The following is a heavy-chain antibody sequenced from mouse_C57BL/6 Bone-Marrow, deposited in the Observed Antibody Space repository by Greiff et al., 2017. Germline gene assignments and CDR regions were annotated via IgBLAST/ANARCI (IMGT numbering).Heavy chain of an antibody. CDR2: IDPSDSYT. V-gene: IGHV1-50*01. CDR3: ARDGYFGLAY. D-gene: IGHD2-3*01. CDR1: GYTFTSYW. Sequence: QVQLQQSGAELVKPGASVKLSCKASGYTFTSYWMQWVKQRPGQGLEWIGEIDPSDSYTNYNQKFKGKATLTVDTSSSTAYMQLSSLTSEDSAVYYCARDGYFGLAYWGQGTLVTVSA. J-gene: IGHJ3*01.